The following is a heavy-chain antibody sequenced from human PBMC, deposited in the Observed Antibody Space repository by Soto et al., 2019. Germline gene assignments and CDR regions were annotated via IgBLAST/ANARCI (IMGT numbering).Heavy chain of an antibody. CDR3: AKDRWDMAAAGTFDY. D-gene: IGHD6-13*01. CDR1: GFTFSSYA. CDR2: ISGSGGST. J-gene: IGHJ4*02. Sequence: EVQLLESGGGLVQPGGSLRLSCAASGFTFSSYAMSWVRQAPGKGLEWVSTISGSGGSTYYADSVKGRFTISRDNSKNTLYLQVNSLRAEDTAVYYCAKDRWDMAAAGTFDYWGQGTLVTVSS. V-gene: IGHV3-23*01.